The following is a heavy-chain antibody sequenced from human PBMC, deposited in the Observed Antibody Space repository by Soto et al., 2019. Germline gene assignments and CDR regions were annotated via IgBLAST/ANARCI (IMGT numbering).Heavy chain of an antibody. CDR1: GYTFSNYN. CDR3: AREAASDPSFYYPYMDV. J-gene: IGHJ6*03. D-gene: IGHD3-10*01. CDR2: MNRDSGNT. V-gene: IGHV1-8*01. Sequence: QEQLVQSGAEVKKPGAPVKVSCKASGYTFSNYNINWVRQASGQGLEWMGWMNRDSGNTGHAEKIQARVTTTRNSSISTAYMELRGLRSEDTAVYYCAREAASDPSFYYPYMDVWGKGTTVTVSS.